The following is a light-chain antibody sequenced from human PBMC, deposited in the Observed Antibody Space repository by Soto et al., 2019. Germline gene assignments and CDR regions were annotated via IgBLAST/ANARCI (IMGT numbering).Light chain of an antibody. V-gene: IGLV2-8*01. CDR1: SSDVGGYNY. J-gene: IGLJ1*01. Sequence: QSVLAQPPSGSGSPGQSVAISCTGTSSDVGGYNYVSWYQQHPGKAPKLMIYAVSKRPSGVPDRFSGSKSGNTASLTVSRLQAEDEADYYCSSYVGSNNFYVFGTGTKVTV. CDR3: SSYVGSNNFYV. CDR2: AVS.